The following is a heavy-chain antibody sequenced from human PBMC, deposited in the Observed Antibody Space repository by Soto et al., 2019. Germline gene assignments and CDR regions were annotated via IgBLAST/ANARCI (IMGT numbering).Heavy chain of an antibody. J-gene: IGHJ4*01. CDR1: GGSISSGGTGSY. CDR2: IYYTGNN. V-gene: IGHV4-31*01. Sequence: QVQLQESGPGLVKPSQTLSLTCTVSGGSISSGGTGSYWTWFRQLPGKGLEWTGYIYYTGNNYYTPSLKSPPTISRDTSENQFALKLTAVTAADPAVYFCAIGHDSYEVRYCGHGTLVTVSS. D-gene: IGHD2-21*01. CDR3: AIGHDSYEVRY.